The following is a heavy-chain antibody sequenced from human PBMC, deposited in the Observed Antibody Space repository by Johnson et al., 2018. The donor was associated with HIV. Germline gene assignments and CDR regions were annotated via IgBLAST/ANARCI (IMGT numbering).Heavy chain of an antibody. CDR3: AKDKSNAFDI. CDR2: ISYDGSNK. J-gene: IGHJ3*02. CDR1: GFTFSSYG. Sequence: QMQLVESGGGVVQPGRSLRLSCAASGFTFSSYGMHWVRQVPGKGLEWVAVISYDGSNKYYGDSVKGRLTISRDNSKNTLYLQMNSLRAEDTAVYYCAKDKSNAFDIWGQGTMVTVSS. V-gene: IGHV3-30*18.